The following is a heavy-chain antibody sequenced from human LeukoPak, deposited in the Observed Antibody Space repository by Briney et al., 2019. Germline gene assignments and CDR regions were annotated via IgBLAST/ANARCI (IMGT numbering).Heavy chain of an antibody. V-gene: IGHV4-4*02. D-gene: IGHD3-22*01. Sequence: GSLRLSCAASGFTFSSYSKNWVRQPPGKGLEWIGEMYLSGTTHSNPSVKSRVTISIDKSKNQFFLNLSSVTAADTAVYYCAGLVGRYSSGLYYYYFDYWGQGTLVTVSS. CDR3: AGLVGRYSSGLYYYYFDY. CDR1: GFTFSSYSK. J-gene: IGHJ4*02. CDR2: MYLSGTT.